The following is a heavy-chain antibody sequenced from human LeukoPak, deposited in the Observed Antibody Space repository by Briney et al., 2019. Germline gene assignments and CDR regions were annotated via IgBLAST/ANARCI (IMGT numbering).Heavy chain of an antibody. CDR2: INPSGGST. V-gene: IGHV1-46*01. CDR3: ARLGEGYCSGGSCYSGFDY. J-gene: IGHJ4*02. D-gene: IGHD2-15*01. CDR1: GYTFTSYY. Sequence: ASVKVSCKASGYTFTSYYMHWVRQAPGQGLEWMGIINPSGGSTSYAQKFQGRVTMTRDTSTSTAYMELRSLRSDDTGVYYCARLGEGYCSGGSCYSGFDYWGQGTLVTVPS.